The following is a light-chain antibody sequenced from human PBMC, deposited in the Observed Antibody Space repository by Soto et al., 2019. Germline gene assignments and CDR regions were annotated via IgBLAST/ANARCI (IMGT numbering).Light chain of an antibody. CDR2: AAS. J-gene: IGKJ4*01. V-gene: IGKV1-9*01. Sequence: DIQLTQSPSFLSASVGDRVTITCRTSQDISSYLAWYQQKPGKAPQLLISAASTMQSGVPSRFSGSGSGTEFTLTLCSLQPEDFATYYCQKLKSYPLSFGGGTKVEI. CDR3: QKLKSYPLS. CDR1: QDISSY.